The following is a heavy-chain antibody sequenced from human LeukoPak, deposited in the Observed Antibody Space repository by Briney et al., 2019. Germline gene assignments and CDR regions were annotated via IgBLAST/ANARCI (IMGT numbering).Heavy chain of an antibody. D-gene: IGHD3-3*01. Sequence: GRSLRLSCAVSGFTFGDYGMHWVRQAPGKGLEWVAVMSSDGNNKYYSDSVKGRFTVSRDNSNNTLSLQMNSLRAEDTAVYYCARVPGGGVVIAYYFDYWGQGTLVTVSP. CDR2: MSSDGNNK. CDR3: ARVPGGGVVIAYYFDY. J-gene: IGHJ4*02. V-gene: IGHV3-30*03. CDR1: GFTFGDYG.